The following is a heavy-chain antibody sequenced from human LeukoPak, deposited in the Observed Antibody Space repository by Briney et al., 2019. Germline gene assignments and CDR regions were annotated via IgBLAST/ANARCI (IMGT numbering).Heavy chain of an antibody. Sequence: GGSLRLSCAASGFTFSSYNMNWVRQAPGKGLEWISYISSSSSTIYYADSVKGRFTISRDNAKNSLYLQMNSLRAEDTAVYYCARDWNAAFDIWGQGTMVTVSS. CDR1: GFTFSSYN. V-gene: IGHV3-48*01. CDR3: ARDWNAAFDI. D-gene: IGHD1-1*01. CDR2: ISSSSSTI. J-gene: IGHJ3*02.